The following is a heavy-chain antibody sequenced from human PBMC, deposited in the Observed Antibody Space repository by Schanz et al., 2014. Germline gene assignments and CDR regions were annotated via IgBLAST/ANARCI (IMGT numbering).Heavy chain of an antibody. J-gene: IGHJ4*02. CDR1: GFTFSSYG. CDR2: IWYDENNK. D-gene: IGHD2-21*01. CDR3: ARANCRRKINFDY. V-gene: IGHV3-33*01. Sequence: QVQLVESGGGVVQFGRSLRLSCVASGFTFSSYGMHWVRQAPGKGLEWVAVIWYDENNKYYADSVKGRFTMSRDNSKNTLYLQMNGLRAEDTAGYYCARANCRRKINFDYWGRGTLVTVSS.